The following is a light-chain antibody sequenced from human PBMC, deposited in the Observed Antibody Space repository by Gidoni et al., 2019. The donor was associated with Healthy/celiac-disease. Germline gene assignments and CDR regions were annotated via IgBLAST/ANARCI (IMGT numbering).Light chain of an antibody. CDR2: AAS. CDR1: PSISSY. V-gene: IGKV1-39*01. J-gene: IGKJ2*04. CDR3: QQSYSTPRCS. Sequence: DIQMTQSPSSLSASVGDRVTITCRASPSISSYLNWYQQKPGKAPKLLIYAASSLQSGVPSRFSGSGSGTDFTLTISSLQPEDFATYYCQQSYSTPRCSFGQGTKLEIK.